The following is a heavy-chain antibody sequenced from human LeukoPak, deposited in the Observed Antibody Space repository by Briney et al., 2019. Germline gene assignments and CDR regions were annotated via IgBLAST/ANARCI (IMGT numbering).Heavy chain of an antibody. CDR1: GFTFSENW. CDR3: TSLFLGYCSSTSCPLFDY. V-gene: IGHV3-49*04. CDR2: IRSKAYGGTT. J-gene: IGHJ4*02. Sequence: PGGSLRLSCGASGFTFSENWMSWVRQAPGKGLEWVGFIRSKAYGGTTEYAASVKGRFTISRDDSKSIAYLQMNSLKTEDTAVYYCTSLFLGYCSSTSCPLFDYWGQGTLVTVSS. D-gene: IGHD2-2*01.